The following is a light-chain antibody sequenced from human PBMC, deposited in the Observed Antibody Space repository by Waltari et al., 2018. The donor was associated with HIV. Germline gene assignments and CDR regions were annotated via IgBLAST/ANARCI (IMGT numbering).Light chain of an antibody. Sequence: EVVLTQSPATLSLSPGERVTLSCRASESVSSYLAWYQQKPGQAPRLLIYDASNRATGIPARFSGSGSGTDFTLTISSLEPEDFAVYYCHHRSNWPLTFGGGTKV. J-gene: IGKJ4*01. CDR2: DAS. CDR1: ESVSSY. CDR3: HHRSNWPLT. V-gene: IGKV3-11*01.